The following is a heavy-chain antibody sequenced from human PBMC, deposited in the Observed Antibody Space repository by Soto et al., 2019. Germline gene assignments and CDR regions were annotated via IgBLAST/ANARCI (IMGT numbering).Heavy chain of an antibody. J-gene: IGHJ4*02. D-gene: IGHD3-22*01. Sequence: GSLRLSCAASGFTFSSYWMSWVRQAPGKGLEWVANIKQDGSEKYYVDSVKGRFTISRDNAKNSLYLQMNSLRAEDTAVYYCARRGVLAYYYDSSGYYPFDYWGQGTLVTVSS. CDR2: IKQDGSEK. CDR3: ARRGVLAYYYDSSGYYPFDY. CDR1: GFTFSSYW. V-gene: IGHV3-7*01.